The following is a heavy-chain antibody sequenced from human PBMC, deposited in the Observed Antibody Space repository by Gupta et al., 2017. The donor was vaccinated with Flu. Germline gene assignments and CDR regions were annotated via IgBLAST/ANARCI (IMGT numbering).Heavy chain of an antibody. CDR1: GFTFSNAW. J-gene: IGHJ4*02. CDR2: IKSKTDGGTT. CDR3: TTARDYDFWSGYYTPIDY. D-gene: IGHD3-3*01. V-gene: IGHV3-15*01. Sequence: EVQLVESGGGLVKPGGSLRLSCAASGFTFSNAWMSWVRQAPGKGLEWVGRIKSKTDGGTTDYAAPVKGRFTISRDDSKNTLYLQMNSLKTEDTAVYYCTTARDYDFWSGYYTPIDYWGQGTLVTVSS.